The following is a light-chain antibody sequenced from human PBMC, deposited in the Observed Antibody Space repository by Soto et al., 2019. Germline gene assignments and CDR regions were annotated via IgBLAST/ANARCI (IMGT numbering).Light chain of an antibody. CDR1: QGVGSH. CDR2: GAS. CDR3: QQNYRAPLT. J-gene: IGKJ4*01. V-gene: IGKV1-39*01. Sequence: DIQMTQSPSSVSALIGDRVTITCRASQGVGSHVNWYQQKPGKAPNLLIHGASNLQSGVPSTFSGSGSGTDFTLTISSLQPEGFATYYCQQNYRAPLTFGGGTKVEIK.